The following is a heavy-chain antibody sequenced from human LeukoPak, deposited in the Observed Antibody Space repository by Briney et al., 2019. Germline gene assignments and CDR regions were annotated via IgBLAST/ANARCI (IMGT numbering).Heavy chain of an antibody. CDR2: IYTSGST. D-gene: IGHD3-3*01. J-gene: IGHJ4*02. Sequence: PSETLTLTCTVSGGSISSGSYYWSWIRQPAGKGLEWIGRIYTSGSTNYNPSLKSRVTISVDTSKNQFSLKLSSVTAADTAVYYCARDEWPHREFDYWGQGTLVTVSS. V-gene: IGHV4-61*02. CDR3: ARDEWPHREFDY. CDR1: GGSISSGSYY.